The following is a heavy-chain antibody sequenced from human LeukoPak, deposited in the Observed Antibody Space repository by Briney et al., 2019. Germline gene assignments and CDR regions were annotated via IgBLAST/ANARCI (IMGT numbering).Heavy chain of an antibody. D-gene: IGHD3-3*01. CDR1: GGSISSGGYY. V-gene: IGHV4-31*03. CDR3: ARGRSEWLPHGAFDI. CDR2: IYYSGST. Sequence: SETLSLTCTVSGGSISSGGYYWSWIRQHPGKGLEWIGYIYYSGSTHYNPSLKSRVTISVDTSKNQFSLKLSSVTAADTAVYYCARGRSEWLPHGAFDIWGQGTMVTVSS. J-gene: IGHJ3*02.